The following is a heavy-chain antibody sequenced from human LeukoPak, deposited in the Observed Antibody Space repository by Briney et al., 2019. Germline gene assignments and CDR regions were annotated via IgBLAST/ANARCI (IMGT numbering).Heavy chain of an antibody. D-gene: IGHD6-13*01. CDR3: AREGMYNNTWHLFDS. CDR1: GFTFGNYW. V-gene: IGHV3-74*01. J-gene: IGHJ4*02. Sequence: GGSLRLSCAASGFTFGNYWMHWVRQAPGKGLVWVSRMSSDGSSTNYADSVTGRFTISRDNAKNTLYLHMNSLRAEDTAVYYCAREGMYNNTWHLFDSWGQGTLVTVSS. CDR2: MSSDGSST.